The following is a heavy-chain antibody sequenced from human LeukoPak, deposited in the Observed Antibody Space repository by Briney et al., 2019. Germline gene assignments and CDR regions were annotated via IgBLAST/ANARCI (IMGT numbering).Heavy chain of an antibody. CDR1: GGSFSGYY. D-gene: IGHD3-22*01. CDR2: INHSGST. V-gene: IGHV4-34*01. CDR3: ARGMYYYDSSGQTFDP. J-gene: IGHJ5*02. Sequence: PPETLSLTCAVYGGSFSGYYWSWIRQPPGKGLEWIGEINHSGSTNYNPSLKSRVTISVDTSKNQFSLKLSSVTAADTAVYYCARGMYYYDSSGQTFDPWGQGTLVTVSS.